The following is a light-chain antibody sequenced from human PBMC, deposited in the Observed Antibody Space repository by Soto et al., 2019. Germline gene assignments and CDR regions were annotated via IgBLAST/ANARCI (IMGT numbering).Light chain of an antibody. J-gene: IGKJ4*01. CDR3: QQRSKGPRLT. CDR1: QSVSSSY. V-gene: IGKV3D-20*02. Sequence: VLRMSPGPLTFSQGERAGLACRSNQSVSSSYLAWYQQKPGQAPRLLIYDASNRATGIPARFSGSGSGTDFTLTIRSLEPEDFAVYFCQQRSKGPRLTNDGGTKVDIK. CDR2: DAS.